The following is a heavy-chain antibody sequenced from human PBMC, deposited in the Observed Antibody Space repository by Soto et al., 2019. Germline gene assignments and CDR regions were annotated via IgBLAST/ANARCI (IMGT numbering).Heavy chain of an antibody. Sequence: EVQLVESGGGLVQPGRSLRLSCAASGFTFDDYAMHWVRQAPGKGLEWVSGISWNSGSIGYADSVKGRFTISRDNAXNXLYLQMNSLRAEDTALYYCAKDIRAGGVRGVKAFDYWGQGTLVTVSS. CDR3: AKDIRAGGVRGVKAFDY. CDR2: ISWNSGSI. D-gene: IGHD3-10*01. CDR1: GFTFDDYA. V-gene: IGHV3-9*01. J-gene: IGHJ4*02.